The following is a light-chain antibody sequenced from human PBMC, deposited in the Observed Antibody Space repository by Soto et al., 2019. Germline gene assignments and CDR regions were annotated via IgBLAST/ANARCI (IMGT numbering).Light chain of an antibody. V-gene: IGLV6-57*04. CDR3: QSNDSSNPCV. Sequence: NFMLTQPHSVSESPGKTVTISCTRSSGSIASNYVQWYQQRPGSAPTTVIYEDNQRPSGVPDRFSGSIDSSSNSASLTISGLKTEDEADYYCQSNDSSNPCVSGTGTKVTVL. J-gene: IGLJ1*01. CDR1: SGSIASNY. CDR2: EDN.